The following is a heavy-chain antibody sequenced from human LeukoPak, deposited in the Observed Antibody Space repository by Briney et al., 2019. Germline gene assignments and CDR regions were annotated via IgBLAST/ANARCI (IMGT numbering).Heavy chain of an antibody. D-gene: IGHD1-14*01. Sequence: PSETLSLTCTVSGGSISSGDYYWSWIRQPPGKGLEWIGHIYYSGSTYYNPSLKSRVTISVDTSKNQFSLKLSSVTAADTAVYYCARDNMDRRARWFDPWGQGTLVTVSS. CDR1: GGSISSGDYY. CDR2: IYYSGST. V-gene: IGHV4-30-4*02. CDR3: ARDNMDRRARWFDP. J-gene: IGHJ5*02.